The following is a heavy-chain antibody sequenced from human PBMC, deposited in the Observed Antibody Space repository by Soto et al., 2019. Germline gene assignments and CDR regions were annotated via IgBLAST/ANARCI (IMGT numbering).Heavy chain of an antibody. D-gene: IGHD3-10*01. Sequence: GASVKVSCKVSGYTLTELSMHWVRQAPGKGLEWMGGFDPEDGETIYAQKFQGRVTMTEDTSTDTAYMELSSLRSKDAAVYYCATDGSGSYFPAQDWGQGTLVTVSS. CDR2: FDPEDGET. CDR1: GYTLTELS. CDR3: ATDGSGSYFPAQD. J-gene: IGHJ4*02. V-gene: IGHV1-24*01.